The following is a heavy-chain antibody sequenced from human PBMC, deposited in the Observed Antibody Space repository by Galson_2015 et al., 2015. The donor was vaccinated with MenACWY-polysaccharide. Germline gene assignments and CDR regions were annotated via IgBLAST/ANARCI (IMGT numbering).Heavy chain of an antibody. CDR1: GYTFTSHG. CDR2: ISTYDGNT. J-gene: IGHJ5*02. V-gene: IGHV1-18*01. Sequence: SVKVSCKASGYTFTSHGISWLRQAPGQGLEWMGWISTYDGNTIYAQNVQGRFTMTTDTSTTTVYMELRSLRSDDTAVYYCARELGYYGSSSYASGWFDPWGQGTLVTVSS. D-gene: IGHD3-10*01. CDR3: ARELGYYGSSSYASGWFDP.